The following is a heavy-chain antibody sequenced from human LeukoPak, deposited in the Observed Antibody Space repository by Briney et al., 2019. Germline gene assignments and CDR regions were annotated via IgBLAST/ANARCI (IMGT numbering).Heavy chain of an antibody. Sequence: SETLSLTCAVYGGSFSGYYWSWIRQPPGKGLEWIREINHSGSTNYNPSLKSRVTISVDTSKNQFSLKLSSVTAADTAVYYCARVKRTYYDFWSGVMGAFDIWGQGTMVTVSS. CDR2: INHSGST. J-gene: IGHJ3*02. CDR3: ARVKRTYYDFWSGVMGAFDI. D-gene: IGHD3-3*01. CDR1: GGSFSGYY. V-gene: IGHV4-34*01.